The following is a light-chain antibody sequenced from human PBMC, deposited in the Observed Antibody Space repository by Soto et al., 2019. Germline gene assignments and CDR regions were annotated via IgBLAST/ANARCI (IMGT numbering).Light chain of an antibody. CDR3: QQLNSYPIT. CDR2: KAS. V-gene: IGKV1-5*03. Sequence: DIQLTQSPSFLSASVGDRVTITCRASHSISSYLTWYQQKPGKAPKLLIYKASTLKSGVPSRFSGSGSGTEFTLTISSLQPEDFATYYCQQLNSYPITFGQGTRLEI. J-gene: IGKJ5*01. CDR1: HSISSY.